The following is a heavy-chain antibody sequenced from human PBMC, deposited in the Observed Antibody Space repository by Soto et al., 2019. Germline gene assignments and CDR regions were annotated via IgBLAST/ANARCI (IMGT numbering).Heavy chain of an antibody. Sequence: NPSETLSLTCTVSGGSINYYYWGWIRQPPGKGLEWIGYIYYRGNTNYNPSLKSRVTISLDTSKNQISLKLNSVTAADTAVYYCARHPGYYDVLTGYSTYYFDYWGQGILVTVS. CDR3: ARHPGYYDVLTGYSTYYFDY. J-gene: IGHJ4*02. V-gene: IGHV4-59*08. CDR2: IYYRGNT. CDR1: GGSINYYY. D-gene: IGHD3-9*01.